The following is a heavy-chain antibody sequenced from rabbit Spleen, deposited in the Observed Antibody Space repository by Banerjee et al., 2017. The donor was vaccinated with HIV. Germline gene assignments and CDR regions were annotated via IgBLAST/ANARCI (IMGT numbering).Heavy chain of an antibody. J-gene: IGHJ6*01. CDR1: GIDLSNHG. CDR2: IDPIFRVT. V-gene: IGHV1S47*01. D-gene: IGHD1-1*01. Sequence: EESGGGLVQPEGSLTLTCKASGIDLSNHGVSWVRQAPGKGLEWIGYIDPIFRVTYYATWVNGRFTISSHNAQNTLYLQLNSLTAADTATYFCVRGASSSGYYSLWGPGTLVTVS. CDR3: VRGASSSGYYSL.